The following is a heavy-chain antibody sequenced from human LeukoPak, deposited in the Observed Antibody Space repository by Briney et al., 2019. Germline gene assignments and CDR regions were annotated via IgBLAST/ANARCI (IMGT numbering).Heavy chain of an antibody. Sequence: SGTLSLTCTVSGGSIISTTYYWGWIRQPPGKGLEWIGNIYYSWSTYYNPSLKSRVTISVDTSKNQFSLKLSSVTAADTAVYYCARASYSGRCFDYWGQGTLVTVSS. CDR3: ARASYSGRCFDY. V-gene: IGHV4-39*01. J-gene: IGHJ4*02. CDR1: GGSIISTTYY. CDR2: IYYSWST. D-gene: IGHD1-26*01.